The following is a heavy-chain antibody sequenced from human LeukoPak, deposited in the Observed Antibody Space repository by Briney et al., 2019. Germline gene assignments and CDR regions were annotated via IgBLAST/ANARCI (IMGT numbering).Heavy chain of an antibody. CDR2: IYPGDSDT. V-gene: IGHV5-51*01. Sequence: GESLKISCKGSGYSFTSYWIGWVRQMPGKGLEWMGIIYPGDSDTRYSPSFQGQVTISADKSISTAYLQWSSLKASDTAMYYCARLGGWGSSWFDYYYYMDVWGKGTTVTVSS. J-gene: IGHJ6*03. CDR3: ARLGGWGSSWFDYYYYMDV. CDR1: GYSFTSYW. D-gene: IGHD6-13*01.